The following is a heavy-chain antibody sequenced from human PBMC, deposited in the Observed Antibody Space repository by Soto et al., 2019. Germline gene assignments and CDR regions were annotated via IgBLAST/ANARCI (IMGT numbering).Heavy chain of an antibody. V-gene: IGHV4-4*07. CDR1: GGSISSYY. CDR3: ARDLKFGQADY. Sequence: PSETLSLTCTVSGGSISSYYWTWIRQPSGKGLEWTGRIYTSGSTNYNPSLKSRVTMSVDTSKNQFSLKLSSVTAADTAVYYCARDLKFGQADYWGQGSQVTVSS. CDR2: IYTSGST. J-gene: IGHJ4*02. D-gene: IGHD3-10*01.